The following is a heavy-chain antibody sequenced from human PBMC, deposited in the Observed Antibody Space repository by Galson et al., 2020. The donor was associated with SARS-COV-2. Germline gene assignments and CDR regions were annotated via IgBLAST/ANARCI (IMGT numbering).Heavy chain of an antibody. CDR1: GFTFSSYS. Sequence: GESLKISCAASGFTFSSYSMNWVRQAPGKGLEWVSSISSSSSYIYYADSVKGRFTISRDNAKNSLYLQMNSLRAEDTAVYYCARDLGASGWSLDYFDYWGQGTLVTVSS. CDR3: ARDLGASGWSLDYFDY. CDR2: ISSSSSYI. V-gene: IGHV3-21*01. J-gene: IGHJ4*02. D-gene: IGHD6-19*01.